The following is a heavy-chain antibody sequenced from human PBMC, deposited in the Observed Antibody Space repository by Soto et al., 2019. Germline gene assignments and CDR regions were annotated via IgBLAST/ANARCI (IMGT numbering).Heavy chain of an antibody. V-gene: IGHV4-34*01. J-gene: IGHJ6*02. Sequence: PSETLSLTCAVYGGSFSGYYWSWIRQPPGKGLEWIGEINHSGSTNYSPSLKSRVTISVDTSKNQFTLKLSSVTAADTAVYYCARTVYYYYGMDVWGQGTTVTVSS. D-gene: IGHD4-17*01. CDR2: INHSGST. CDR1: GGSFSGYY. CDR3: ARTVYYYYGMDV.